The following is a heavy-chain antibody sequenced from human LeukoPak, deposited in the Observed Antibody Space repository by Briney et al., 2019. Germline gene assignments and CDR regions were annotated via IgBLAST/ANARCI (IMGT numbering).Heavy chain of an antibody. J-gene: IGHJ3*02. V-gene: IGHV3-30*18. D-gene: IGHD4-17*01. CDR2: ISYDGSNK. CDR3: AKASDYGDYEFWAFDI. CDR1: GFTLSSYG. Sequence: GGSLRLSCAASGFTLSSYGMHWVRQAPGKGLEWVAVISYDGSNKYYADSVKGRFTISRDNSKNTLYLQMNSLRAEDTAVYYCAKASDYGDYEFWAFDIWGQGTMDTVSS.